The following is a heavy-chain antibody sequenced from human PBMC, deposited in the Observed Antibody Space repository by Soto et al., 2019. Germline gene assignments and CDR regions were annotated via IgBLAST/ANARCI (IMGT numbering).Heavy chain of an antibody. CDR3: VRVGVSDCSGGSCYSYDY. CDR1: GFTFSRYD. Sequence: EVQLVESGGGLVQPGGSLRLSSAASGFTFSRYDMHWVRQVTGKGLEWVSAIGAAGDTYYPGSVKGRFTISRENAKNSLYCQMNRLRAGDTAVYYCVRVGVSDCSGGSCYSYDYWGQGTLVTVSS. V-gene: IGHV3-13*01. D-gene: IGHD2-15*01. CDR2: IGAAGDT. J-gene: IGHJ4*02.